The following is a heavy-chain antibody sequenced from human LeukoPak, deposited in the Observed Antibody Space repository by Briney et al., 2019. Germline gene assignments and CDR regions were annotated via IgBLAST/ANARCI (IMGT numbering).Heavy chain of an antibody. D-gene: IGHD3-10*01. J-gene: IGHJ4*02. CDR2: ISYDGSNK. V-gene: IGHV3-30*04. CDR1: GFTFSSYA. Sequence: GGSLRLSCAASGFTFSSYAMHWVRQAPGKGLEWVAVISYDGSNKYYADSVKGRFTISRDNSKNTLYLQMNSLRAEDTAVYYCARAAHRVFSFDYWGQGTLVTVSS. CDR3: ARAAHRVFSFDY.